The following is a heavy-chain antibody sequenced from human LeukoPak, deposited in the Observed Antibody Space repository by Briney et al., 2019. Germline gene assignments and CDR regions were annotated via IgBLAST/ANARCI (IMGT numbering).Heavy chain of an antibody. CDR1: GFTFSDYY. V-gene: IGHV3-11*01. CDR3: ARVPGAQRPVAGTYYYYYMDV. D-gene: IGHD6-19*01. J-gene: IGHJ6*03. Sequence: NTGGSLRLSCAASGFTFSDYYMSWIRQAPGKGLEWVSYISSSGSTIYYADSVKGRFTISRDNAKNSLYLQMNSLRAEDTAVYYCARVPGAQRPVAGTYYYYYMDVWGKGTTVTVSS. CDR2: ISSSGSTI.